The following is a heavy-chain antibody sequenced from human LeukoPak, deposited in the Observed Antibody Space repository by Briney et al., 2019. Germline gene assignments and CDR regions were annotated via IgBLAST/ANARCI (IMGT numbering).Heavy chain of an antibody. CDR1: GASITRSNW. D-gene: IGHD1-1*01. V-gene: IGHV4-4*02. J-gene: IGHJ5*02. Sequence: SSETLSLTCAVSGASITRSNWWSWVRQTPEKGLEWIGEISRSGDTHYNPSLKSRLTLSMDKSKSQFSLKLNFVTAADTAVYYCARGDNWMLDHWGQGALVTASS. CDR3: ARGDNWMLDH. CDR2: ISRSGDT.